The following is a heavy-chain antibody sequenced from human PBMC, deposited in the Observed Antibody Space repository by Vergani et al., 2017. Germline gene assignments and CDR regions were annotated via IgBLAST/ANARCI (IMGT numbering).Heavy chain of an antibody. Sequence: QVQLQESGPGLVKPSQTLSLTCTVSGGSISSGSYYWSWIRQPAGKGLEWIGRIYTSGSTNYNLSLKSRVTISVDTSKNQFSLKLSSVTAADTAVYYCASGRRSGSYYGLDYWGQGTLVTVSS. CDR2: IYTSGST. V-gene: IGHV4-61*02. CDR1: GGSISSGSYY. CDR3: ASGRRSGSYYGLDY. D-gene: IGHD1-26*01. J-gene: IGHJ4*02.